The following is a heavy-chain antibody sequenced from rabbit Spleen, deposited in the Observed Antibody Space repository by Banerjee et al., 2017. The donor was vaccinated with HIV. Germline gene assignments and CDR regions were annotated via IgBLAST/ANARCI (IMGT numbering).Heavy chain of an antibody. J-gene: IGHJ4*01. CDR3: ARDGDDDMGDFDL. CDR2: IGIAGGSP. D-gene: IGHD2-1*01. Sequence: QEQLEESGGDLVKPEGSLTLTCTASGFSFSGSYWICWVRQAPGKGLEWIACIGIAGGSPGYASWAKGRFTISKTSSTTVTLQMTSLTGADTPTYFCARDGDDDMGDFDLWGPGTLVTVS. V-gene: IGHV1S45*01. CDR1: GFSFSGSYW.